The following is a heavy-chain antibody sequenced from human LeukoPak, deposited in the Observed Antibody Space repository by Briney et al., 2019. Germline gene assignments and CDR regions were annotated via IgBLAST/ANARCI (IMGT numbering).Heavy chain of an antibody. D-gene: IGHD2-2*02. CDR2: ISWNSGSI. CDR1: GFTFDDYA. CDR3: AKGGRGTYCSSTSCYSALGFDY. J-gene: IGHJ4*02. V-gene: IGHV3-9*01. Sequence: PGGSLRLSCAASGFTFDDYAMHWVRQAPGKGLEWVSGISWNSGSIGYADSVKGRFTISRDNARNSLYLQMNSLRAEDTAVHYCAKGGRGTYCSSTSCYSALGFDYWGQGTLVTVSS.